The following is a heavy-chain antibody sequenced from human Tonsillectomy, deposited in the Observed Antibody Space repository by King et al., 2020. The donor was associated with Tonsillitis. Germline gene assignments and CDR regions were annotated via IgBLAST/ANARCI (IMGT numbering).Heavy chain of an antibody. J-gene: IGHJ4*02. CDR3: AREAWPAGYFDS. CDR2: VYPRGST. Sequence: SSGDYYWSWNRQPPGKGLEWIGYVYPRGSTYYKSSLESRVTISMNTSKNQFSLKMRSVTAADTAVYFCAREAWPAGYFDSWGQGTLVTVSS. CDR1: SSGDYY. V-gene: IGHV4-30-4*01.